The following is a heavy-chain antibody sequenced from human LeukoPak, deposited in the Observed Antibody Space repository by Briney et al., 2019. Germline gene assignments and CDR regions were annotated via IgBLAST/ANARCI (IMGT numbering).Heavy chain of an antibody. Sequence: GGSLRLSCAASGFTFSSYWMSWVRQAPGKGLEWVANIKQDGSEKYYVDSVKGRFTISRDNAKNSLYLQMNSLRAEDTAVYYCASFGRQITRDVWGQGTTVTVSS. V-gene: IGHV3-7*03. CDR3: ASFGRQITRDV. D-gene: IGHD3-16*01. CDR2: IKQDGSEK. CDR1: GFTFSSYW. J-gene: IGHJ6*02.